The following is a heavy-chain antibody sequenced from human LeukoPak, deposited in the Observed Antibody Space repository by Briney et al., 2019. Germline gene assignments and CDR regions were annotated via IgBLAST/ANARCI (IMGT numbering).Heavy chain of an antibody. CDR1: GGSVSSGSYY. CDR2: IYYSGST. Sequence: SETLSLTCTVSGGSVSSGSYYWSWIRQHPGKGLEWIGYIYYSGSTYYNPSLKSRVTISVDTSKNQFSLKLSSVTAADTAVYNCARGRNQGKDIVATIYFDYWGQGTLVTVSS. V-gene: IGHV4-31*03. CDR3: ARGRNQGKDIVATIYFDY. D-gene: IGHD5-12*01. J-gene: IGHJ4*02.